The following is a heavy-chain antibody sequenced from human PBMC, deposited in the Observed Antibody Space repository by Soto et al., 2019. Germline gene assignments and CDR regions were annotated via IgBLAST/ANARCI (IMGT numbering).Heavy chain of an antibody. CDR1: GDTFSSNV. J-gene: IGHJ4*02. V-gene: IGHV1-18*01. CDR3: AQGRGAY. D-gene: IGHD3-10*01. CDR2: IRVYNGNA. Sequence: QVQLVQSEPAVKKPGASVKVSCKVSGDTFSSNVITWVRQAPGQGLEWMGWIRVYNGNADYAQNLQGRVTMTTDTSTNTAYMELRSLRFDDTAVYYCAQGRGAYWGQGTLVTVTS.